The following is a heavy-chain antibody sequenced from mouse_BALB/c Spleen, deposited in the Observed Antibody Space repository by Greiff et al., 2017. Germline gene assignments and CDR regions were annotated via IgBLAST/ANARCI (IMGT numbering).Heavy chain of an antibody. D-gene: IGHD1-1*01. CDR3: TRRDYGSSYWYFDV. CDR1: GFTFSNYW. Sequence: EVKLMESGGGLVQPGGSMKLSCVASGFTFSNYWMNWVRQSPEKGLEWVAEIRLKSNNYATHYAESVTGRFTISRDDSKSSVYLQMNNLRAEDTGIYYCTRRDYGSSYWYFDVWGAGTTVTVSS. V-gene: IGHV6-6*02. CDR2: IRLKSNNYAT. J-gene: IGHJ1*01.